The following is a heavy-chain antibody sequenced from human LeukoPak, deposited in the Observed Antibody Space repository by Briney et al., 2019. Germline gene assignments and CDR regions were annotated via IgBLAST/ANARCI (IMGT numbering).Heavy chain of an antibody. CDR3: ARDHKEYTIFGVVIPFPYYMDV. CDR2: ITWNGGST. CDR1: GFTFDDYG. V-gene: IGHV3-20*04. J-gene: IGHJ6*03. Sequence: PGGTLRLSCAVSGFTFDDYGMSWVRHAPGRGLEWVSGITWNGGSTGYADSGKGRFTISRDNAKNSLYLQMNSLRAEDTALYYCARDHKEYTIFGVVIPFPYYMDVWGKGTTVTVSS. D-gene: IGHD3-3*01.